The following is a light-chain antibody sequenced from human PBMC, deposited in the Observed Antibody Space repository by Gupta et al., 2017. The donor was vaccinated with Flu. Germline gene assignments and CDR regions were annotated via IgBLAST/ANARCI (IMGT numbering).Light chain of an antibody. J-gene: IGLJ3*02. CDR2: DDN. CDR3: QAWKSTTDHWV. CDR1: NSGAEG. V-gene: IGLV3-21*03. Sequence: GRTATISGGGNNSGAEGVHWYQQKPGQAPILVVYDDNVRPSGTPERFSGSNSGNTATLTIDRVEAGDEADYHCQAWKSTTDHWVFGGGTKLTVL.